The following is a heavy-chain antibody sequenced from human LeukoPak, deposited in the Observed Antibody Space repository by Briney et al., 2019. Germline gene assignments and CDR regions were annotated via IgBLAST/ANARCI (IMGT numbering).Heavy chain of an antibody. J-gene: IGHJ4*02. Sequence: NPSETLSLTCTVSGGSITNYYWSWIRQPPGKRLEWLGYIFSSGSTKCNPSLKSHVTISLDTSKNQFSLKLSSVTAADTAVYYCARGPAFDFWGQGALVTVSS. CDR2: IFSSGST. CDR1: GGSITNYY. CDR3: ARGPAFDF. V-gene: IGHV4-59*01.